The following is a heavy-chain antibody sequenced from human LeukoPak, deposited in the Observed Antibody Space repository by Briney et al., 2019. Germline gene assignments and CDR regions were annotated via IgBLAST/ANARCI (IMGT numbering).Heavy chain of an antibody. CDR2: IKQDGSEK. J-gene: IGHJ3*02. CDR1: GFTFSSYW. Sequence: PGGSLRLSGAASGFTFSSYWMSWFRQPPGKGLEWVANIKQDGSEKYYVDSVKGRFTISRDNAKNSLYLQMNSLRAEDTAVYYCAREGISPMYDIWGQGTMVTVSS. CDR3: AREGISPMYDI. V-gene: IGHV3-7*01. D-gene: IGHD2-15*01.